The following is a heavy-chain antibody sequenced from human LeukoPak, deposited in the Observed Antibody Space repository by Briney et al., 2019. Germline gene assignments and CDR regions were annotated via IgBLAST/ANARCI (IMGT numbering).Heavy chain of an antibody. Sequence: GGSLRLSCAASGFTFSIYDMHWVRQATGEGLEWVSGIGTNGDTYYSGSVKGRFTISRDDAKNSLYLQMNSLRAGDTAVYYCARDRRVTNYYYNGMDVWGQGTTVTVSS. J-gene: IGHJ6*02. V-gene: IGHV3-13*01. CDR2: IGTNGDT. CDR3: ARDRRVTNYYYNGMDV. CDR1: GFTFSIYD. D-gene: IGHD2-21*02.